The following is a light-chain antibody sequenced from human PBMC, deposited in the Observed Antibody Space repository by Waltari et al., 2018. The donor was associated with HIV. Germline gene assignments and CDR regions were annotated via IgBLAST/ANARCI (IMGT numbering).Light chain of an antibody. Sequence: EIVLTQSPGTLSLSPGERATLSCRASQSVTSTFLAWYQQKPRQSPRLLIYGTSNRATGIPDRFSGSGFGTDFTLTITRLEPEDFAVYYCHQYDSSPETFGQGTKVEI. CDR3: HQYDSSPET. V-gene: IGKV3-20*01. CDR1: QSVTSTF. CDR2: GTS. J-gene: IGKJ1*01.